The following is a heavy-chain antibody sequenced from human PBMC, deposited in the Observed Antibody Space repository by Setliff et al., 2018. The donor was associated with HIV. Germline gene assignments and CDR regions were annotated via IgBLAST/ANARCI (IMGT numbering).Heavy chain of an antibody. CDR1: GLTFSNYW. V-gene: IGHV3-74*01. CDR2: IDSDGSDT. CDR3: AKSLGLLKEGFDP. D-gene: IGHD2-21*01. Sequence: GGSLRLSCVASGLTFSNYWMHWVRQAPGKGLVWVSRIDSDGSDTDYADSVRGRFTISRDNAKNTLYLQMNSLRADDTAIYYCAKSLGLLKEGFDPWGRGTLVTVS. J-gene: IGHJ5*02.